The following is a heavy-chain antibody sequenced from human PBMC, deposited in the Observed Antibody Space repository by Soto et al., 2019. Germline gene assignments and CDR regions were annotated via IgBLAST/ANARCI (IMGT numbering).Heavy chain of an antibody. CDR2: IYPGDSDT. J-gene: IGHJ6*02. D-gene: IGHD4-17*01. Sequence: GESLKISCKGSGYSFSSYWIGWVRQMPGKGLEWMGIIYPGDSDTRYSPSFQGEVTISADKSISTAYLQWSSLKASDTAMYYCARHFYGDYHYYYYGMDVWGQATTVTVPS. V-gene: IGHV5-51*01. CDR3: ARHFYGDYHYYYYGMDV. CDR1: GYSFSSYW.